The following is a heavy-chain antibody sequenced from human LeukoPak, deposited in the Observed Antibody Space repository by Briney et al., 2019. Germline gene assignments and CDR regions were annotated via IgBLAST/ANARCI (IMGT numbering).Heavy chain of an antibody. Sequence: PSETLSLTCTVSGGSISSYYWSWIRQAPGKGLEWIGYIYYSGSTNYNPSLKSRVTISVDTSKNQFSLKLSSVTAADTAVYYCAGFYSGYDYVDYWGQGTLVTVSS. V-gene: IGHV4-59*01. J-gene: IGHJ4*02. D-gene: IGHD5-12*01. CDR2: IYYSGST. CDR1: GGSISSYY. CDR3: AGFYSGYDYVDY.